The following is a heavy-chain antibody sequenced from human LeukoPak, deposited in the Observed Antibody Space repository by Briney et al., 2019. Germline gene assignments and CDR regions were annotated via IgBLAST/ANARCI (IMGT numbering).Heavy chain of an antibody. CDR1: GGSISSGDYY. Sequence: SETLSLTCTVSGGSISSGDYYWSWIRQPPGKGLEWIGSIYRTGSTYYNPSLKSRVTISLDTSKNHFSLKLTSVTAADTAVYYCARVADYDSSDYYYNFDYWGQGTLVTVSS. D-gene: IGHD3-22*01. J-gene: IGHJ4*02. V-gene: IGHV4-39*02. CDR3: ARVADYDSSDYYYNFDY. CDR2: IYRTGST.